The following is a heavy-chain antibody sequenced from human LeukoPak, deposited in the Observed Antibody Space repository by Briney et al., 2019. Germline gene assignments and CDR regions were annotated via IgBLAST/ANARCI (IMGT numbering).Heavy chain of an antibody. CDR3: ARVNYDSSGLRFDY. J-gene: IGHJ4*02. Sequence: GASVKVSCKAPGYTFTSYDINWVRQATGQGLEWMGWMNPNSGNTGYAQKFQGRVTITRNTSISTAYMELSSLRSEDTAVYYCARVNYDSSGLRFDYWGQGTLVTVSS. D-gene: IGHD3-22*01. CDR1: GYTFTSYD. V-gene: IGHV1-8*01. CDR2: MNPNSGNT.